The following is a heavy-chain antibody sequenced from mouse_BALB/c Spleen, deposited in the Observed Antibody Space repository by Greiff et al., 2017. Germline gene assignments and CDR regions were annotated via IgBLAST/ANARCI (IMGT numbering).Heavy chain of an antibody. CDR2: ISSGGSYT. J-gene: IGHJ3*01. CDR3: AREGQLGPLAY. Sequence: EVKVVESGGGLVKPGGSLKLSCAASGFTFSSYAMSWVRQSPEKRLEWVAEISSGGSYTYYPDTVTGRFTISRDNAKNTLYLEMSSLRSEDTAMYYCAREGQLGPLAYWGQGTLVTVSA. V-gene: IGHV5-9-4*01. CDR1: GFTFSSYA. D-gene: IGHD3-1*01.